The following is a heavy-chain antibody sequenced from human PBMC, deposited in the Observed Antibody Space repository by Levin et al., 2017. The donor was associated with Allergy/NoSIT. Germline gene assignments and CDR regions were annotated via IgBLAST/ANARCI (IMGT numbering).Heavy chain of an antibody. D-gene: IGHD3-16*02. V-gene: IGHV3-30*18. CDR3: GKEAEITFGGVIVSSYYYYAVDV. Sequence: PGGSLRLSCAASGLTFSNYGMHWVRQAPGKGLEWVAVIAYDGSNKYYADSVKGRFTISRDNSKNTLYLQMNSLRAEDTAVYYCGKEAEITFGGVIVSSYYYYAVDVWGQGTTVTVSS. CDR2: IAYDGSNK. CDR1: GLTFSNYG. J-gene: IGHJ6*02.